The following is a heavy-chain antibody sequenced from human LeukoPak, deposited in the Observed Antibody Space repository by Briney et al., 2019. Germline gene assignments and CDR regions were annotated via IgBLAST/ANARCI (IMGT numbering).Heavy chain of an antibody. CDR2: IYHSGST. V-gene: IGHV4-4*02. D-gene: IGHD3-3*01. J-gene: IGHJ4*02. CDR3: AIGGRITIFGVATPSFDY. Sequence: SETLSLTCAVSGGSISSSNWWSWVRQPPGEGLEWIGEIYHSGSTNYNPSLKSRVTISVDKSKNQFSLKLSSVTAADTAVYYCAIGGRITIFGVATPSFDYWGQGTLVTVSS. CDR1: GGSISSSNW.